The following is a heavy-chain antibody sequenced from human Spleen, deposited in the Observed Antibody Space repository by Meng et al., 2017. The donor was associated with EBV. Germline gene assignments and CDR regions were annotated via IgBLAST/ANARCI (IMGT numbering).Heavy chain of an antibody. V-gene: IGHV1-3*01. D-gene: IGHD6-13*01. CDR3: ASGYTSVSGRPFDY. Sequence: QAPPVLYGAGVKNPGVPVKVSCKAFGYTHSYAIHWVRQAPGQRLEWMGWINAGNGNTKYSQNFQGRVTITRDRSASTAYMELSNLRSEDTAVYHCASGYTSVSGRPFDYWGQGTLVTVSS. CDR1: GYTHSYA. CDR2: INAGNGNT. J-gene: IGHJ4*02.